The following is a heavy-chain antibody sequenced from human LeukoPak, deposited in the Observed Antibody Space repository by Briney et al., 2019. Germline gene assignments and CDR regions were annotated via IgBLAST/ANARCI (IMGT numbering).Heavy chain of an antibody. Sequence: SVKVSCKASGGTFSSYAISWVRQAPGQGLEWMGGIIPIFGTANYAQKFQGRVTITADESTSTAYMELSSLRSEDTAVYYCARSLESPPYATYYFDFWGQGALVTVSS. CDR1: GGTFSSYA. V-gene: IGHV1-69*01. J-gene: IGHJ4*02. D-gene: IGHD3-10*01. CDR2: IIPIFGTA. CDR3: ARSLESPPYATYYFDF.